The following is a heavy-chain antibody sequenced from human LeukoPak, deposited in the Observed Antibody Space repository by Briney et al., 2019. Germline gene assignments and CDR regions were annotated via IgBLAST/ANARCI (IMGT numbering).Heavy chain of an antibody. CDR1: GYTLTELS. J-gene: IGHJ4*02. CDR3: ATAFGSSGYYYDY. V-gene: IGHV1-24*01. CDR2: LDPEDGET. Sequence: ASVKVFCKVSGYTLTELSMHWVRQAPGKGLEWMGGLDPEDGETIYAQKFQGRVTMTEDTSTDTAYMELSSLRSEDTAVYYCATAFGSSGYYYDYWGQGTLVTVSS. D-gene: IGHD3-22*01.